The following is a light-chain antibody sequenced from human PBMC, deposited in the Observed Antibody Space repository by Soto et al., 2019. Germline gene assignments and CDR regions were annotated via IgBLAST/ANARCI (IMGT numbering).Light chain of an antibody. Sequence: SVLTQPASLSGSPGQSITISCTGTSSDVGGYNYVSWYQQHPAKAPKVMIYDVSNRPSGVSNRFSGSKSGNTASLTISGLQAEDEADYYCYSYTSSSTYVFGTGTKVTVL. CDR2: DVS. J-gene: IGLJ1*01. V-gene: IGLV2-14*03. CDR1: SSDVGGYNY. CDR3: YSYTSSSTYV.